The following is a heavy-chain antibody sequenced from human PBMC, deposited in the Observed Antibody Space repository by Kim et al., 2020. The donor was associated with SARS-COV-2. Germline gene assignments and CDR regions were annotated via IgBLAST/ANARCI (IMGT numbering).Heavy chain of an antibody. CDR2: IYYSGST. D-gene: IGHD3-16*01. CDR1: GGSISSYY. J-gene: IGHJ6*02. CDR3: ARWGDRLYYYGMDV. Sequence: SETLSLTCTVSGGSISSYYWSWIRQPPGKGLEWIGYIYYSGSTNYNPSLKSRVTISVDTSKNQFSLKLSSVTAADTAVYYCARWGDRLYYYGMDVWGQGT. V-gene: IGHV4-59*01.